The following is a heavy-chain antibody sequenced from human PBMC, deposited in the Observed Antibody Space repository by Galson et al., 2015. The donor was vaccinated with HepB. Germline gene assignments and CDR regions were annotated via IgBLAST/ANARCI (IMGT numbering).Heavy chain of an antibody. CDR2: IWFDGSKK. Sequence: SLRLSCAASGFTFGSYGMHWVRQAPGKGLEWVAVIWFDGSKKYYADSVKGRFTISRDNFKNTLYLQMSSLTAGDTAVYYCARDESTSGWFSHDHWGQGTLVTVSS. CDR3: ARDESTSGWFSHDH. CDR1: GFTFGSYG. V-gene: IGHV3-33*01. D-gene: IGHD6-19*01. J-gene: IGHJ4*02.